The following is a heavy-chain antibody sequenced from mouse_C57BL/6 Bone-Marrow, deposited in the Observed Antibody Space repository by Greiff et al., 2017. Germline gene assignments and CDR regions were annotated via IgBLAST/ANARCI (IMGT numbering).Heavy chain of an antibody. J-gene: IGHJ2*01. V-gene: IGHV1-53*01. CDR1: GYTFTSYW. D-gene: IGHD3-2*02. Sequence: QVQLQQPGTELVKPGASVKLSCKASGYTFTSYWLHWVKQRPGQGLEWIGNINPSNGGTNYNEKFKSKATLTVAKSSSTAYMQLSSLTSEDSAVYYCARRGSSGYVLDYWGQGTTLTVSS. CDR3: ARRGSSGYVLDY. CDR2: INPSNGGT.